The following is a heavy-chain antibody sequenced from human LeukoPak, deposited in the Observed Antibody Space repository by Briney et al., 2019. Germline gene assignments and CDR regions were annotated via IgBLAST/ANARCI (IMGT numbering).Heavy chain of an antibody. D-gene: IGHD3-22*01. Sequence: PGGSLRLSCAASGFTFSGYAMHWVRQAPGKGLEWVAVISYDGSNKYYADSVKGRFTISRDNSKNTLYLQMNSLRAEDTAVYYCARDLGPTYYYDSSGYYPTPLENYYYYYGMDVWGQGTTVTVSS. CDR2: ISYDGSNK. CDR3: ARDLGPTYYYDSSGYYPTPLENYYYYYGMDV. CDR1: GFTFSGYA. J-gene: IGHJ6*02. V-gene: IGHV3-30-3*01.